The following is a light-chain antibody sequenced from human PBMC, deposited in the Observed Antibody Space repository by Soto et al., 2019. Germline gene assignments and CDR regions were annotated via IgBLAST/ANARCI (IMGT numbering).Light chain of an antibody. J-gene: IGLJ2*01. Sequence: QSVLTQPASVSGSPGQSITISCIGTNTDVGAYKYVSWYQHHPGKVPKLVIFEVTDRPSGVSNRFSGSKSGNTASLTISGLQAEDEADYYCSASTNRDTLVCGGGTKLTVL. CDR2: EVT. V-gene: IGLV2-14*01. CDR3: SASTNRDTLV. CDR1: NTDVGAYKY.